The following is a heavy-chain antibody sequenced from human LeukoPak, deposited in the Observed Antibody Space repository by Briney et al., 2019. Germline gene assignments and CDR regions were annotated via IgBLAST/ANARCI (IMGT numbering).Heavy chain of an antibody. Sequence: GGSLRLSCAASGFTFRRYAMHWVRQAPGKGLEWVALISDDGSNKYYVGSVKGRFTISRDNAKNSLYPQMNSLRAEDTAVYYCARVGSFGGVIHFDYWGQGTLVTVSS. CDR1: GFTFRRYA. CDR2: ISDDGSNK. CDR3: ARVGSFGGVIHFDY. J-gene: IGHJ4*02. V-gene: IGHV3-30-3*01. D-gene: IGHD3-16*01.